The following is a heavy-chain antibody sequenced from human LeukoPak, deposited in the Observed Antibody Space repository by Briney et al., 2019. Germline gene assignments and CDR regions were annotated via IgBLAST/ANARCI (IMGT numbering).Heavy chain of an antibody. J-gene: IGHJ4*02. Sequence: SVKVSCKASGGTFSSYAISWARQAPGQGLEWMGGIIPIFGTANYAQKFQGRVTITADESTSTAYMELSSLRSEDTAVYYCARGHGYNLAYFDYWGQGTLVTVSS. CDR1: GGTFSSYA. CDR3: ARGHGYNLAYFDY. CDR2: IIPIFGTA. V-gene: IGHV1-69*13. D-gene: IGHD5-24*01.